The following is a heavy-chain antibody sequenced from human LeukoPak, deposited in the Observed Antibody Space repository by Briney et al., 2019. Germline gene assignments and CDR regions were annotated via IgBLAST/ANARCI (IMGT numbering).Heavy chain of an antibody. CDR3: ASWVQYNYDSSGYLNV. V-gene: IGHV4-30-4*01. Sequence: PSQTLSLTCTVSGGSISSGDYYWSWIRQPPGKGLEWIGYIYYSGSTYYNPSLKSRVTISVDKSKNQFSLKLSSVTAADTAVYYCASWVQYNYDSSGYLNVWGKGTTVTVSS. D-gene: IGHD3-22*01. CDR2: IYYSGST. J-gene: IGHJ6*04. CDR1: GGSISSGDYY.